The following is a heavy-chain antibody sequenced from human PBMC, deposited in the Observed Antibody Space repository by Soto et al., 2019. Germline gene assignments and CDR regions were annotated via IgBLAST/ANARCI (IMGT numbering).Heavy chain of an antibody. CDR3: TRGGDAYKNGH. J-gene: IGHJ4*02. CDR1: GGSVTIGTYY. D-gene: IGHD2-21*01. CDR2: IHYSGST. Sequence: PSEALSHTFTLPGGSVTIGTYYWSWIRQPPGKGLEWIGFIHYSGSTNYNPSLKSRVTMSVDTSKNQFSLKLTSVNAADTAVYFCTRGGDAYKNGHWGQGTLVTVS. V-gene: IGHV4-61*01.